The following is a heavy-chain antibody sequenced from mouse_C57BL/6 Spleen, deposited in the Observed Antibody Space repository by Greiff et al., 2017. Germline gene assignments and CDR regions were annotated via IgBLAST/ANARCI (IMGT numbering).Heavy chain of an antibody. D-gene: IGHD1-1*01. J-gene: IGHJ1*03. Sequence: EVQLVESGGGLVQPKGSLKLSCAASGFSFNTYAMNWVRQAPGKGLEWVARIRSKSNNYATYYADSVKDRFTISRDDSESMLYLQMNNLKTEDTAMYYGVRHGAPIYYYGSSWYFDVWGTGTTVTVSS. CDR3: VRHGAPIYYYGSSWYFDV. CDR1: GFSFNTYA. V-gene: IGHV10-1*01. CDR2: IRSKSNNYAT.